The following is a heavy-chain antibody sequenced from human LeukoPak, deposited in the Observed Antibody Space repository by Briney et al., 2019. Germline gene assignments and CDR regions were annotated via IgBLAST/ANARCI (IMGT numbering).Heavy chain of an antibody. Sequence: GGSLRLSCAASGFTFDDYAMHWVRQAPGKGLEWVSLTSGDGGSTYYADSVKGRFTISRDNSKNSLYLQMNSLRTEDTALYYCAKDMWVRGLIGDAFDIWGQGTMVTVSS. J-gene: IGHJ3*02. V-gene: IGHV3-43*02. CDR3: AKDMWVRGLIGDAFDI. CDR2: TSGDGGST. CDR1: GFTFDDYA. D-gene: IGHD3-10*01.